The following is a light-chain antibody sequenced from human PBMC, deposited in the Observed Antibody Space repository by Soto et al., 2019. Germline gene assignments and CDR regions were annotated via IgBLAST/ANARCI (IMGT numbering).Light chain of an antibody. CDR2: GAS. Sequence: EIVLTQSPGTLSLSPGERATLSCRASQSVSSSYLAWYQQKPGQAPRLLIYGASSRATGIPDRFSGSGSGTDFTLTISRLETEDFAVYYCQQYGRGFGQGTKVDIK. J-gene: IGKJ1*01. CDR3: QQYGRG. CDR1: QSVSSSY. V-gene: IGKV3-20*01.